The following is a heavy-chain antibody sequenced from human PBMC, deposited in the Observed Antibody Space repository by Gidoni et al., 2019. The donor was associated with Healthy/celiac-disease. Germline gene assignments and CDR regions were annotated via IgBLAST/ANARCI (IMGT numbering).Heavy chain of an antibody. CDR1: GFTLSSYA. CDR3: AHSSSWYFVY. J-gene: IGHJ4*02. D-gene: IGHD6-13*01. V-gene: IGHV3-23*01. Sequence: EVQLLESGGGLVQPGRSLRLSCAASGFTLSSYAMSWVRQAPGKGLEWVSAISGSGGSTYYADSVKGRFTISRDNSKNTLYLQMNSLRAEDTAVYYCAHSSSWYFVYWGQGTLVTVSS. CDR2: ISGSGGST.